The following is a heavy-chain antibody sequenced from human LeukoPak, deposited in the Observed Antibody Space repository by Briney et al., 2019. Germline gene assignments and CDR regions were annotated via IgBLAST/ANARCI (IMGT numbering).Heavy chain of an antibody. Sequence: SETLSLTCTVSLASINTFYWSWIRQPPGKGLEWIGNIYYSGSIIYNPSLKSRVTISVDTSKNQFSLKLSSVTAADTAMYYCARHREMATIRESYFDYWGQGTLVTVSS. J-gene: IGHJ4*02. V-gene: IGHV4-59*08. CDR1: LASINTFY. D-gene: IGHD5-24*01. CDR2: IYYSGSI. CDR3: ARHREMATIRESYFDY.